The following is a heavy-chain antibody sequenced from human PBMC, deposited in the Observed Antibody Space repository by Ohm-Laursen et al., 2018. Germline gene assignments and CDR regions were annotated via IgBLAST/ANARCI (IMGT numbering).Heavy chain of an antibody. CDR1: GESISAHY. Sequence: SETLSLTCSVSGESISAHYWSWIRKPPGKGLEWIGYIHHTGSTYYNPSLKSRLTISLDTSKKPFSLKLNSVTAADTALYYCAIHPSNPDAFDIWGQGTMVTVSS. CDR3: AIHPSNPDAFDI. CDR2: IHHTGST. J-gene: IGHJ3*02. V-gene: IGHV4-59*08. D-gene: IGHD1-14*01.